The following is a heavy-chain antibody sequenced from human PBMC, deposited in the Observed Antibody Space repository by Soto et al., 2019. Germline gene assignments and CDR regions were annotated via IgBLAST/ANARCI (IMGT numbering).Heavy chain of an antibody. CDR3: AKDEGDVLLWFGELYY. V-gene: IGHV3-30*18. D-gene: IGHD3-10*01. Sequence: PGGSLRISCAASGFTFCSYGMHWVRQEPGKGLEWVAVISYDGSNKYYADSVKGRFTISRDNSKNTLYLQMNSLRAEDTAVYYCAKDEGDVLLWFGELYYWGQGTLVTVS. CDR1: GFTFCSYG. J-gene: IGHJ4*02. CDR2: ISYDGSNK.